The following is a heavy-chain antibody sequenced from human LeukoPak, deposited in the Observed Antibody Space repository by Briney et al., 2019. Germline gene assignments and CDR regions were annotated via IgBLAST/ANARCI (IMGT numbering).Heavy chain of an antibody. CDR1: GFTFSSHA. V-gene: IGHV3-23*01. CDR3: AKDGKTRNWNYFQAKPVY. J-gene: IGHJ4*02. Sequence: TGGSLRLSCTASGFTFSSHAIHWVRQAPGKGLEWVSGISGSGGNTCYADSVKGRFTISRDNSKNTLYLQMNSLRAEDTAVYYCAKDGKTRNWNYFQAKPVYWGQGTLVTVSS. D-gene: IGHD1-7*01. CDR2: ISGSGGNT.